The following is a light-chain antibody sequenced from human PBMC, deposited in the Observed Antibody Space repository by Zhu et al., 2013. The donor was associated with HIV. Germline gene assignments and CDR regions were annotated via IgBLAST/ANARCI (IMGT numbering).Light chain of an antibody. J-gene: IGKJ5*01. V-gene: IGKV1D-16*01. CDR3: QQYNTYPLT. CDR1: QSINNW. CDR2: GAS. Sequence: DIQMTQSPSSVPASVGDRVTITCRASQSINNWLAWYQLKPGKAPKSLIFGASNVHSGVPSRFSGSGSGTDFTLTISSLQPEDFATYYCQQYNTYPLTFGQGTRLDIK.